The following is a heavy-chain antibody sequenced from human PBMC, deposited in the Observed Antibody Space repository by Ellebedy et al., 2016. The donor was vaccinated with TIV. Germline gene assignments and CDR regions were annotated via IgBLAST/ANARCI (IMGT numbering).Heavy chain of an antibody. CDR1: GFTFSRFA. V-gene: IGHV3-64D*06. J-gene: IGHJ3*01. CDR2: IDNNGDDT. D-gene: IGHD6-19*01. Sequence: GESLKISCSASGFTFSRFAMHWVRQAPGKGLEYVSTIDNNGDDTYYAASVQGRFSISRDNSKNTLSLHMSSLRSEDTAVYYCVKDQYSTGWYKAFDLWGQGTMATVSS. CDR3: VKDQYSTGWYKAFDL.